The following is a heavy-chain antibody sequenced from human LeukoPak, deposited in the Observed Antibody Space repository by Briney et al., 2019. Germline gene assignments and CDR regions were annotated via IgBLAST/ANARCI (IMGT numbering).Heavy chain of an antibody. J-gene: IGHJ4*02. D-gene: IGHD1-1*01. CDR2: ISSSSSYI. Sequence: VSSISSSSSYIYYADSVKGRFTISRDNAKNSLYLQMNSLRAEDTAVYYCARIRNVGFDYWGQGTLVTVSS. CDR3: ARIRNVGFDY. V-gene: IGHV3-21*01.